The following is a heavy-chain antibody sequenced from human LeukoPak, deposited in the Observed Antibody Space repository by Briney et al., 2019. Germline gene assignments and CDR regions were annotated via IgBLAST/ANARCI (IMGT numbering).Heavy chain of an antibody. CDR3: ARDQYYYDSSGPYPPDY. V-gene: IGHV3-7*01. J-gene: IGHJ4*02. D-gene: IGHD3-22*01. CDR2: IKQDGSEK. CDR1: GFTFSDYY. Sequence: PGGSLRLSRAASGFTFSDYYMSWVRQAPGKGLEWVANIKQDGSEKYYVDSVKGRFTISRDNAKNSLYLQMNSLRAEDTAVYYCARDQYYYDSSGPYPPDYWGQGTLVTVSS.